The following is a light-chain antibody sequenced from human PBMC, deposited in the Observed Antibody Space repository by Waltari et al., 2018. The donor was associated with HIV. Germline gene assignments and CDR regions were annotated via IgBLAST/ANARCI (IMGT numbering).Light chain of an antibody. V-gene: IGKV3-11*01. CDR2: GAS. J-gene: IGKJ5*01. CDR3: HQRSNWPIT. CDR1: QSVSSY. Sequence: EIVLTQSPATLSLSPGERATLPCRASQSVSSYLAWYQQKPGQAPRLLIYGASSRATGIPARFSGSASWTDFTLTISSLEPGDFGVYYCHQRSNWPITFGQGTRLEIK.